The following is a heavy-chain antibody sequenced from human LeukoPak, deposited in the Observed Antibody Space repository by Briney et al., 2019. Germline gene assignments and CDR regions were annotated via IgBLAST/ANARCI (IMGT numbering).Heavy chain of an antibody. CDR2: INHSGST. CDR3: ARRRGAGYSSSWYNPFDY. J-gene: IGHJ4*02. D-gene: IGHD6-13*01. CDR1: GGSFSGYY. V-gene: IGHV4-34*01. Sequence: SETLSLTCAVYGGSFSGYYWSWIRQPPGKGLEWIGEINHSGSTNYNPSLKSRVTISVDTSKSQFSLKLSSVTAADTAVYYCARRRGAGYSSSWYNPFDYWGQGTLVTVSS.